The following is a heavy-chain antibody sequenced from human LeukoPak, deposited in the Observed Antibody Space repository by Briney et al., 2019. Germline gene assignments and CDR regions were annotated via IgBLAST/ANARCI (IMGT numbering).Heavy chain of an antibody. CDR1: GGSISSYY. J-gene: IGHJ6*02. CDR2: IYYSGST. CDR3: ARARYYYDSSGYHYYYGMDV. D-gene: IGHD3-22*01. Sequence: SETLSLTCTVSGGSISSYYWSWIRQPPGKGLEWIGYIYYSGSTNYNPSLKSRVTISVDTSKNQFSLKLSSVTAADTAVYYCARARYYYDSSGYHYYYGMDVWGQETTVTVSS. V-gene: IGHV4-59*08.